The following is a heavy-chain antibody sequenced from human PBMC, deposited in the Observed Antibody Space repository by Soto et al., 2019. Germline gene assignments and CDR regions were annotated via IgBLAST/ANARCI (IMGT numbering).Heavy chain of an antibody. CDR2: IYYSGST. Sequence: QLQLQESGPGLVKPSETLSLTCTVSGGSISSSSYYWGWIRQPPGKGLEWIGSIYYSGSTYYNPSLKSRVTISVDTSKNQFSLKLSSVTAADTAVYYCARPTVPYYFDYWGQGTLVTVSS. D-gene: IGHD2-2*01. V-gene: IGHV4-39*01. CDR3: ARPTVPYYFDY. CDR1: GGSISSSSYY. J-gene: IGHJ4*02.